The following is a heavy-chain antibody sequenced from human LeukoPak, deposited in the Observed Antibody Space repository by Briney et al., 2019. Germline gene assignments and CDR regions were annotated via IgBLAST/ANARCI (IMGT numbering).Heavy chain of an antibody. CDR3: ARDHRAHFIVATTEYWFDP. V-gene: IGHV1-2*02. D-gene: IGHD5-12*01. Sequence: ASVKVSRKASGYTFTGYYMHWVRQAPGQGLEWMGWINPNSGGTNYAQKFQGRVTITRDTSISTAYMELSRLRSDDTAVYYCARDHRAHFIVATTEYWFDPWGQGTLVTVSS. CDR1: GYTFTGYY. CDR2: INPNSGGT. J-gene: IGHJ5*02.